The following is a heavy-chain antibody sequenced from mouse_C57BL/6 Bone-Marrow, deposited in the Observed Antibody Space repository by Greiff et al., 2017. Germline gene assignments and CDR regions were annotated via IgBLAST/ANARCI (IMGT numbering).Heavy chain of an antibody. CDR2: ISDGGSYT. Sequence: EVKLMESGGGLVKPGGSLILSCAASGFTFSSYAMSWVRLTPEKRLEWVATISDGGSYTYSPDNVQGRFTISRDNAKTNLYLLMSHLTSKDTAMYYYSRVRFTTLVLDDWGQGTTLTVSS. V-gene: IGHV5-4*03. CDR1: GFTFSSYA. D-gene: IGHD1-1*01. CDR3: SRVRFTTLVLDD. J-gene: IGHJ2*01.